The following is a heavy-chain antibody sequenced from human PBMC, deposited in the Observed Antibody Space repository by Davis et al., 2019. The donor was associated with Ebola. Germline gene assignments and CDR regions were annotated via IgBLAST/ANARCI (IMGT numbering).Heavy chain of an antibody. D-gene: IGHD3-22*01. CDR3: ARDRYYYDSSGYSFDY. CDR1: GYTFTSYY. V-gene: IGHV1-46*01. J-gene: IGHJ4*02. CDR2: INPSGGST. Sequence: ASVKVSCKASGYTFTSYYMHWVRQAPGQGLEWMGIINPSGGSTSYAQKFQGRVTMTRDTSTSTVYMELSSLRSEDTAVYYCARDRYYYDSSGYSFDYWGQGTLVTVSS.